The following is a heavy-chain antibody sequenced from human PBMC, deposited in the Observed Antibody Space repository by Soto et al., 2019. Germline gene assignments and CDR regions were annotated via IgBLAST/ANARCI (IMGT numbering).Heavy chain of an antibody. CDR1: GFTFSSYA. CDR3: AKDPKSGLGIAY. CDR2: ISGSGGST. V-gene: IGHV3-23*01. J-gene: IGHJ4*02. Sequence: GGSLRLSCAASGFTFSSYAMSWVRQAPGKGLEWVSAISGSGGSTYYADSVKGRFTISRDNSKNTLYLQMNSLRAEDAAVYYCAKDPKSGLGIAYWGQGTLVTVSS. D-gene: IGHD7-27*01.